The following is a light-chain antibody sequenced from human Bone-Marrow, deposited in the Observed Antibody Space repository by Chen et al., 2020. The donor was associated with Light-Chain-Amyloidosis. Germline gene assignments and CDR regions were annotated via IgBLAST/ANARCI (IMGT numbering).Light chain of an antibody. CDR2: DAD. Sequence: EIVSTQSPATLSLSPGERATLSCRATQSVSDNLGWYQQKPGQAPRLLIYDADSRATGTPARFSGNGSETDFTLTVSSREPEDFAVYDCQQRNNWPITFGQGTRLEFK. J-gene: IGKJ5*01. CDR1: QSVSDN. CDR3: QQRNNWPIT. V-gene: IGKV3-11*01.